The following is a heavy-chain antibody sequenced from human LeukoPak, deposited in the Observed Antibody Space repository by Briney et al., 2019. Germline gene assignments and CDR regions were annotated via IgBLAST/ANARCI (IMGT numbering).Heavy chain of an antibody. J-gene: IGHJ4*02. D-gene: IGHD2-21*01. CDR3: ARHLNNCGDDCYIFDY. V-gene: IGHV4-59*08. CDR2: IYYSGST. CDR1: GFTVSSNY. Sequence: GSLRLSCAASGFTVSSNYMSWVRQAPGKGLEWMGYIYYSGSTNYNPSLKSRVTISVDTSKNQFSLRVSSVTAADTAVYYCARHLNNCGDDCYIFDYWGQGTLVTVSS.